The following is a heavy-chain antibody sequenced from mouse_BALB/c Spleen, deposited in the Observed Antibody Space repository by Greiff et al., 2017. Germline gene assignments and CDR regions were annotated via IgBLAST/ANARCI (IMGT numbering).Heavy chain of an antibody. CDR3: ARGGYGSSSAWFAY. CDR2: IYPGDGDT. D-gene: IGHD1-1*01. CDR1: GYAFSSSW. Sequence: QVQLQQSGPELVKPGASVKISCKASGYAFSSSWMNWVKQRPGQGLEWIGRIYPGDGDTNYHGKFKGKATLTADQSSSTASMQLSSLTSVDSAVYFCARGGYGSSSAWFAYWGQGTLVTVSA. V-gene: IGHV1-82*01. J-gene: IGHJ3*01.